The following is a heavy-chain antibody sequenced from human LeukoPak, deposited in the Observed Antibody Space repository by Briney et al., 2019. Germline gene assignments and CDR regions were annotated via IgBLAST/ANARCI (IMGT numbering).Heavy chain of an antibody. CDR1: GFTFDDYA. Sequence: PGGSLRLSCAASGFTFDDYAMHWVRQAPGKGLEWVAGICWNSGSIGYADSVKGRFTISRDNAKNSLYLQMNSLRAEDTALYYCAKDMVDVDTYALGYGMDVWGKGTTVTVSS. D-gene: IGHD5-18*01. J-gene: IGHJ6*04. CDR2: ICWNSGSI. CDR3: AKDMVDVDTYALGYGMDV. V-gene: IGHV3-9*01.